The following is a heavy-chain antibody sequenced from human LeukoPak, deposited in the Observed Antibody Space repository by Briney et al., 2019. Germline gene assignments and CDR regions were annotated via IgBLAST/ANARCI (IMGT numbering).Heavy chain of an antibody. CDR2: IYHSGST. D-gene: IGHD6-13*01. CDR3: ARVIAAAGKGGYNWFDP. V-gene: IGHV4-38-2*01. Sequence: SETLSLTCAVSGYPISSGYYWGWIRPPPGKGLEWIGNIYHSGSTYYNPSLKSRVTISVDTSKNQFSLKLSSVTAADTAVYYCARVIAAAGKGGYNWFDPWGQGTLVTVSS. CDR1: GYPISSGYY. J-gene: IGHJ5*02.